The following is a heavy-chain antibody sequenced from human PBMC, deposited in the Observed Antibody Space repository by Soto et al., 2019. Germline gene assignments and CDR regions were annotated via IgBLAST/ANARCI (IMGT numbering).Heavy chain of an antibody. V-gene: IGHV1-18*01. CDR3: ARGADFWSGYFFWFDP. Sequence: GASAKVSCKSSGYTFTSYGISCVRQAPGQGLEWMGWISAYNGNTNYAQKLQGRVTMTTDTSTSTAYMELRSLRSDDTAVYYCARGADFWSGYFFWFDPWGQGTLVTVSS. J-gene: IGHJ5*02. CDR1: GYTFTSYG. CDR2: ISAYNGNT. D-gene: IGHD3-3*01.